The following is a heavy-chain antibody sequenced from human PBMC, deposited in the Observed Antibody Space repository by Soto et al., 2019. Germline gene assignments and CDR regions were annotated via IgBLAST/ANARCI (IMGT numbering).Heavy chain of an antibody. D-gene: IGHD6-13*01. V-gene: IGHV3-30*18. Sequence: GGSLRLCCAASGFTFSSYGMHWVRQAPGKGLEWVAVISYDGSNKYYADSVKGRFTISRDNSKNTLYLQMNSLRAEDTAVYYFAKYRAGAGRHLFAYRAQGTLVTVSS. CDR3: AKYRAGAGRHLFAY. CDR2: ISYDGSNK. CDR1: GFTFSSYG. J-gene: IGHJ4*02.